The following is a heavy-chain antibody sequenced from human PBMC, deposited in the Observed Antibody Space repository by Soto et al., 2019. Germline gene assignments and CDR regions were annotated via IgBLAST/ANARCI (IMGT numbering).Heavy chain of an antibody. V-gene: IGHV3-48*03. CDR1: GFTFSIYE. CDR2: ISSSGSTV. CDR3: ARDGDGYSFDL. Sequence: PGGSLRLSCATSGFTFSIYEMNWVRQAPGKGLEWISYISSSGSTVYYADSVQGRFTISRDNTKNSVSLQMKSLRAEGTGTYYCARDGDGYSFDLWGQGTQVTVSS. D-gene: IGHD2-21*02. J-gene: IGHJ4*02.